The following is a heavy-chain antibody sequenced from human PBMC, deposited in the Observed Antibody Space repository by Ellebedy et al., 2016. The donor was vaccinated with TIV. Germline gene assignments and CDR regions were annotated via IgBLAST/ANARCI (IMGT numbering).Heavy chain of an antibody. Sequence: MPSETLSLTCTVSGGSISSYYWSWIRQPPGKGLEWIGYIYHSGSTYYNPSLKSRVTISVDRSKNQFSLKLSSVTAADTAVYYCARGPYGSGSAYFDYWGQGTLVTVSS. V-gene: IGHV4-59*12. CDR2: IYHSGST. J-gene: IGHJ4*02. CDR3: ARGPYGSGSAYFDY. D-gene: IGHD3-10*01. CDR1: GGSISSYY.